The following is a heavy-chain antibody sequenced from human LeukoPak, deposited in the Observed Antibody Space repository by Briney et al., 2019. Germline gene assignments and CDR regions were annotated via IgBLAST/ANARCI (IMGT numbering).Heavy chain of an antibody. Sequence: SVNVSCKASGYTFNGYNMHWVRQATGKGHDVMGWINPNSGGTNYAQKFQGRVTMTRDTSISTAYMELSRLRSDDTAVYYCARSTVRGVIGFDYWGQGTLVTVSS. CDR2: INPNSGGT. CDR3: ARSTVRGVIGFDY. D-gene: IGHD3-10*01. CDR1: GYTFNGYN. J-gene: IGHJ4*02. V-gene: IGHV1-2*02.